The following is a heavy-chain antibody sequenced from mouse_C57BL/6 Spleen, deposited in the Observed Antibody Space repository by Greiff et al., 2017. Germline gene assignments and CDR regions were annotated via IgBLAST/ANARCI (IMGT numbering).Heavy chain of an antibody. CDR1: GFNIKDDY. D-gene: IGHD1-1*01. CDR2: IDPENGDT. V-gene: IGHV14-4*01. Sequence: VQLKQSGAELVRPGASVKLSCTASGFNIKDDYMHWVKQRPEQGLEWIGRIDPENGDTEYASKFQGKATITADTSSNTAYLQRSCLTSEDTAVYYCTTDFGSSPFAYWGQGTLVTVSA. J-gene: IGHJ3*01. CDR3: TTDFGSSPFAY.